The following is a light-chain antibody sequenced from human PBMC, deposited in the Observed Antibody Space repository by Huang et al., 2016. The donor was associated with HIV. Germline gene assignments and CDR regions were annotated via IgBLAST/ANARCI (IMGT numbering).Light chain of an antibody. J-gene: IGKJ4*01. Sequence: EIVLTQSPAPLSLSPGERATLSCRPSQSVRSYLAWYQQKPGQAPRLLIYDASNRATGIPARFSGSGSGTDFTLTISNLQSEDFAVYYCQQRSAWPLTFGGGTKVEI. V-gene: IGKV3-11*01. CDR1: QSVRSY. CDR2: DAS. CDR3: QQRSAWPLT.